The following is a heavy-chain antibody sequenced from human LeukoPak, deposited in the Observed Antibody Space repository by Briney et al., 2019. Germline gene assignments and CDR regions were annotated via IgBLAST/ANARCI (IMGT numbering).Heavy chain of an antibody. V-gene: IGHV3-23*01. Sequence: GGSLRLSCAASGFIFSSNIMNWVRQAPGKGLEGVSVISADGGDIYYADSVNGRFTISRDNSKNTLHLQMDSLRAEDTAVYYCAKDPPHSDRSIYSDNSWGQGTLVTVSS. CDR1: GFIFSSNI. CDR3: AKDPPHSDRSIYSDNS. J-gene: IGHJ4*02. D-gene: IGHD3-22*01. CDR2: ISADGGDI.